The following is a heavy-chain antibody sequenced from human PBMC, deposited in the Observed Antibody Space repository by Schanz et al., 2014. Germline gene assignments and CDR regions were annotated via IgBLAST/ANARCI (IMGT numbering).Heavy chain of an antibody. CDR2: INPSGGST. Sequence: QVQLVQSGAEVKKPGASVRVSCKASGYSFTTYDVNWVRQAPGQGLEWMGIINPSGGSTSYAQKFQGRVTMTRDTSTSTVYMELRSLISDDTAVYYCVRDAGWAFGDYHGMDVWGQGTSVTVSS. CDR3: VRDAGWAFGDYHGMDV. J-gene: IGHJ6*02. V-gene: IGHV1-46*01. CDR1: GYSFTTYD. D-gene: IGHD3-10*01.